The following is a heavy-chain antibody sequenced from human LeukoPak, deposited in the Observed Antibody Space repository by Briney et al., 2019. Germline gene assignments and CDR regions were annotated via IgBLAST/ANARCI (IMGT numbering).Heavy chain of an antibody. CDR2: ISSSSSTI. CDR3: ARERSDYYGSGSYEY. J-gene: IGHJ4*02. Sequence: PGGSLRLACAASGFTFSSYRMNWVRQAPGKGQEWVSYISSSSSTIYYADSVKGRFTISRDNAKNSLYLQMNSLRAEDTAVYYCARERSDYYGSGSYEYWGQGTLVTVSS. V-gene: IGHV3-48*01. D-gene: IGHD3-10*01. CDR1: GFTFSSYR.